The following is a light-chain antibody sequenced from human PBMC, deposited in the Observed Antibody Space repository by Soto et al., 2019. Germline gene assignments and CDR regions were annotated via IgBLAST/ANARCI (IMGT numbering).Light chain of an antibody. CDR3: LQHNSYPPT. CDR1: QSISSW. CDR2: AAS. J-gene: IGKJ1*01. Sequence: DIQMTQSASTLSASVGDRFTITCGARQSISSWLAWYQQKPGKAPKRLIYAASSLQSGVPSRFSGSGSGTEFTLTISSLQPEDFETCYCLQHNSYPPTFGQGTKVDIK. V-gene: IGKV1-17*01.